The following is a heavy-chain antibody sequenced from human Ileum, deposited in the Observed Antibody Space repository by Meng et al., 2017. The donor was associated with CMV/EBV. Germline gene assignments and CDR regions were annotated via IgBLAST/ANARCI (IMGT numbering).Heavy chain of an antibody. D-gene: IGHD4-17*01. CDR2: LYYSETA. Sequence: SETLSLTCTVSGGSITRYYGSWIRQPPGKGLEWIGYLYYSETAYYSHSLRGRVIISADTTKNHFSLRLSSVTAADTAVYFCATTVHPKPLLNYFDPWGQGTLVTVSS. V-gene: IGHV4-59*01. CDR1: GGSITRYY. CDR3: ATTVHPKPLLNYFDP. J-gene: IGHJ5*02.